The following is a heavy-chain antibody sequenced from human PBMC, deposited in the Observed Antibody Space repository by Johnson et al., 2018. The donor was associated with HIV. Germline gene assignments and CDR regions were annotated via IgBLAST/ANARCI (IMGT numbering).Heavy chain of an antibody. CDR2: ISYDGSNK. D-gene: IGHD1-26*01. Sequence: QVQLVESGGGVVQPGRSLRLSCAASGFTFSRYAMHWVRQAPGKGLEWVAVISYDGSNKYYADSVKGRFTISRDNSKNTLYLQMDSLRAEDTAVYYWARDDTWGDAFDIWGQGTMVTVSS. J-gene: IGHJ3*02. V-gene: IGHV3-30-3*01. CDR1: GFTFSRYA. CDR3: ARDDTWGDAFDI.